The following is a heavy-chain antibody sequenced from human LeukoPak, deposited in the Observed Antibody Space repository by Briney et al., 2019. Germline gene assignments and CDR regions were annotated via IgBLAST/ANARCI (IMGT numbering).Heavy chain of an antibody. V-gene: IGHV1-69*13. CDR1: GGTFSSYA. CDR2: IIPIFGTA. Sequence: ASVNVSCTASGGTFSSYAISWVRQAPGQGLEWMGGIIPIFGTANYAQKFQGRVTITADESTSTAYMELNSLRSEDTAVYYCARGKLGTSFDYWGQGTLVTVSS. J-gene: IGHJ4*02. CDR3: ARGKLGTSFDY. D-gene: IGHD7-27*01.